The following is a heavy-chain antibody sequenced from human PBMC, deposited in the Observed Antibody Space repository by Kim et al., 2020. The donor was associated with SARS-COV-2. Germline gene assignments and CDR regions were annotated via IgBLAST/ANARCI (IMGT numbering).Heavy chain of an antibody. V-gene: IGHV4-59*09. CDR3: ARGGDSSGWYGDY. D-gene: IGHD6-19*01. J-gene: IGHJ4*02. Sequence: DPSLKSRVTISVDTSKNQFSLKLSSVTAADTAVYYCARGGDSSGWYGDYWGQGTLVTVSS.